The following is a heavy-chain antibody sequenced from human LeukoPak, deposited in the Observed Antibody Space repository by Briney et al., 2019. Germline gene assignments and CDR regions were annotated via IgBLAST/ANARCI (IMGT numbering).Heavy chain of an antibody. J-gene: IGHJ3*02. V-gene: IGHV1-69*13. D-gene: IGHD3-22*01. CDR1: GGTFSSYA. Sequence: ASVKVSCKASGGTFSSYAISWVRQAPGQGLGWMGGIIPIFGTANYAQKFQGRVTITADESTSTAYMELSSLRSEDTAVYYCAREGTYYYDSSGYYNDAFDIWGQGTMVTVSS. CDR3: AREGTYYYDSSGYYNDAFDI. CDR2: IIPIFGTA.